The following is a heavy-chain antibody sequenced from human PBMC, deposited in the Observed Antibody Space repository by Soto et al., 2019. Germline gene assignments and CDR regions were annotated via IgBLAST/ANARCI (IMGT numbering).Heavy chain of an antibody. J-gene: IGHJ4*01. D-gene: IGHD3-10*02. Sequence: GALRLSCEASGFTISECSMNWVRQAPGKGLEWLAYITIRTGNVLYADSVRGRFTISADNAENSVILQMNSLRDEDSAVYFCVRDRDLYRDMFHADLWGQGTLVTVSS. V-gene: IGHV3-48*02. CDR2: ITIRTGNV. CDR1: GFTISECS. CDR3: VRDRDLYRDMFHADL.